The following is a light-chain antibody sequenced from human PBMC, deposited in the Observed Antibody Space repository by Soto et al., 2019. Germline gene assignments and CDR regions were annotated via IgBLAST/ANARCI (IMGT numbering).Light chain of an antibody. CDR2: DNG. V-gene: IGLV1-40*01. J-gene: IGLJ2*01. CDR1: SSNIGEGYG. Sequence: QSLLTQPPSVSGAPGQRVTISCTGGSSNIGEGYGVHWYQQLPGTAPKLLIYDNGNRPSGVPDRFSGSKSGTSASLAITGLRPEDEAQYYRQSFDSSLSGPVVFGGGTKLTVL. CDR3: QSFDSSLSGPVV.